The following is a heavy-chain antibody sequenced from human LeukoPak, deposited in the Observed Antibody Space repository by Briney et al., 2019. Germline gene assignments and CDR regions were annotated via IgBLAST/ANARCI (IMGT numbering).Heavy chain of an antibody. D-gene: IGHD1-14*01. Sequence: GASVKVSCKASGGTFSSYAISWVRQAPGQGLEWMGGIIPIFGTANYAQKFQGRVTITADKSTSTAYMELSSLRSEDTAVYYCSVGHNPLGLLDYYYMDVWGKGTTVTVSS. CDR1: GGTFSSYA. CDR3: SVGHNPLGLLDYYYMDV. J-gene: IGHJ6*03. CDR2: IIPIFGTA. V-gene: IGHV1-69*06.